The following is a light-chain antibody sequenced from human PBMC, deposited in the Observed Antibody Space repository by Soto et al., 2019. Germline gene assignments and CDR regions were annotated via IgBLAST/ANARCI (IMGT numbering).Light chain of an antibody. V-gene: IGKV3D-11*01. CDR2: LAS. CDR1: QAVNTR. J-gene: IGKJ4*01. Sequence: NFFTQFSATLFSVSGSTVTPSFRASQAVNTRLAWYQHKPGQAPRLLIYLASNRAAGVPARFSGSGSGTDFTLTISDVEPEDFAVYYCHQYNIWPLTFGGGTKVDIK. CDR3: HQYNIWPLT.